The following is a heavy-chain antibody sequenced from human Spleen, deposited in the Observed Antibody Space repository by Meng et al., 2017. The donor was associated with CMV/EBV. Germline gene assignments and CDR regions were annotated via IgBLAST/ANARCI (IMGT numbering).Heavy chain of an antibody. CDR2: ISTRSAYI. CDR1: GFTFSNYN. Sequence: GGSLRLSCAASGFTFSNYNMNRVRQAPGKGLEWVSSISTRSAYIWYADSFKGRFTVSRDNAKNSLYLQMNSLRAEDTAVYYCARDPGTAAGTHPDYWGQGTLVTVSS. D-gene: IGHD6-19*01. CDR3: ARDPGTAAGTHPDY. J-gene: IGHJ4*02. V-gene: IGHV3-21*01.